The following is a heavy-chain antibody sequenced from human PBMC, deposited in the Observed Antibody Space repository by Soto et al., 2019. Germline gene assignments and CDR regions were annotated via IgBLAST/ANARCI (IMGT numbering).Heavy chain of an antibody. CDR2: IIAMSGTV. CDR3: AREAGYNWFDP. J-gene: IGHJ5*02. V-gene: IGHV1-69*01. CDR1: GGTFSDYV. Sequence: QVQLVQSGSEVKRPGSSVRVSCKAVGGTFSDYVISWVRQAPGQGLEWMGGIIAMSGTVNNAQKFQDRVTITADESTSTAHMELSSLRSEDTAIYYCAREAGYNWFDPWGQATLVTVSS. D-gene: IGHD6-13*01.